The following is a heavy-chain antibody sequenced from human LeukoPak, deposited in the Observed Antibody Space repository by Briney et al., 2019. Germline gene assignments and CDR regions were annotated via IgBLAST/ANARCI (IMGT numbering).Heavy chain of an antibody. CDR1: GFTFSIYA. J-gene: IGHJ6*02. CDR3: ARDLVWWLRFYYYYYGMDV. Sequence: PGGSLRLSCAASGFTFSIYAMHWVRQAPGKGLEWVAVISYDGSNKYYADSVKGRFTISRDNSKNTLYLQMNSLRAEDTAVYYCARDLVWWLRFYYYYYGMDVWGQGTTVTVSS. CDR2: ISYDGSNK. V-gene: IGHV3-30*04. D-gene: IGHD5-12*01.